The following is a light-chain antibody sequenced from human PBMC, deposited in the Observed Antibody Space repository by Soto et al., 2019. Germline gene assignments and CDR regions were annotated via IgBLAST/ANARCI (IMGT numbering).Light chain of an antibody. J-gene: IGLJ2*01. CDR3: QAWDSSTDHVV. V-gene: IGLV3-1*01. CDR1: KLEDKY. Sequence: SYELTQPPSVSVSPGQTASITCLGEKLEDKYVCWYQQKPGQSPVVVIYQDTKRPSGIPERFSGSNSGNTATLTIGGTQATDEADYYCQAWDSSTDHVVFGGGTKLTVL. CDR2: QDT.